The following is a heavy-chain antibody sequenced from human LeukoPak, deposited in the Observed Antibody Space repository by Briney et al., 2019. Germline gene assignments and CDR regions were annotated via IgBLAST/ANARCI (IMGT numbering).Heavy chain of an antibody. V-gene: IGHV3-66*01. Sequence: GGSLRLSCAASGFTVSRNYMSGVRQAPGKGLEWVSVIYNDGNTYYADSVKGRFTISRDNSKNTLYLQMNSLRAEDTAMYYCARDALTTDDALDIWGQGTMVTVSS. J-gene: IGHJ3*02. CDR1: GFTVSRNY. D-gene: IGHD1-1*01. CDR3: ARDALTTDDALDI. CDR2: IYNDGNT.